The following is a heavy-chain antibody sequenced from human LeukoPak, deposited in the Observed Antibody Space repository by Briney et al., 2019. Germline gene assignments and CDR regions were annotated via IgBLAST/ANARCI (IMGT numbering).Heavy chain of an antibody. Sequence: SETLSLTCTVSGGSISSYYWSWIRQPAGKGLEWIGRIYTSGSTNYNPSLKSRVTMSADTSKNQFSLKLSSVTAADTAVYYCAREADYDFWSGRIRYYYYMDVWGKGTAVTVSS. CDR3: AREADYDFWSGRIRYYYYMDV. V-gene: IGHV4-4*07. CDR2: IYTSGST. J-gene: IGHJ6*03. CDR1: GGSISSYY. D-gene: IGHD3-3*01.